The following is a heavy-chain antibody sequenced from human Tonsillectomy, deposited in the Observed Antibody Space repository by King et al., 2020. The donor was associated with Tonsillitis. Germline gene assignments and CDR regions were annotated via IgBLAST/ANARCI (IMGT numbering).Heavy chain of an antibody. CDR1: GFIFSNYA. D-gene: IGHD2-2*01. Sequence: VQLVESGGGVVQPGRSLRLSCAASGFIFSNYAMHWVRQAPGKGLEWLAVISLDGSNKNYADSVRGGFTISRDNSKNTLYLQINSLRAEDTAVYYCATSRVLPATLDYWGQGTLVTVSS. V-gene: IGHV3-30-3*01. CDR2: ISLDGSNK. CDR3: ATSRVLPATLDY. J-gene: IGHJ4*02.